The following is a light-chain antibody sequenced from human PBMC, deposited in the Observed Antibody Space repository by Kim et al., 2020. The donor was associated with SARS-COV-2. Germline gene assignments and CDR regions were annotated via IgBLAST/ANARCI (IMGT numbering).Light chain of an antibody. CDR2: GAS. Sequence: QMTQSPSLSASIGDRVTITCRASQDIRNYLAWYQQKPGQVPKLLIYGASALQSGVPSRLSGSGSGTDFTLTISSLQPEDVATYYCQKYNRAPLTFGGGTKVEI. CDR3: QKYNRAPLT. J-gene: IGKJ4*01. V-gene: IGKV1-27*01. CDR1: QDIRNY.